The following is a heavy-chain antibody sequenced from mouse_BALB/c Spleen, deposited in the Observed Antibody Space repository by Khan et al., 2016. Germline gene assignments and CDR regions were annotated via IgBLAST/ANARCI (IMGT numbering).Heavy chain of an antibody. CDR1: GYSITSGYY. D-gene: IGHD2-3*01. CDR3: AVYDGYYGLFDY. V-gene: IGHV3-6*02. CDR2: ISYDGSN. Sequence: EVQLQESGPGLVKPSQSLSLTCSVTGYSITSGYYWNWIRQFPGNKLEWMGYISYDGSNNYNPSLKNRFSITRDTSKNQFFLKLNSVTTEDTATYYCAVYDGYYGLFDYWGQGTTLTVSS. J-gene: IGHJ2*01.